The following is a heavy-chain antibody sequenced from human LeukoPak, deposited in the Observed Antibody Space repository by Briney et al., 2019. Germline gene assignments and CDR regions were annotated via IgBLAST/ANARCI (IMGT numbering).Heavy chain of an antibody. CDR3: ARAVSSGYYNLYFDY. CDR2: FDPEDGET. J-gene: IGHJ4*02. Sequence: ASVKVSCKVSGYTLTELSMHWVRQAPGKGLEWMGGFDPEDGETIYAQKFQGRVTMTEDTSTDTAYMELSSLRAEDTAVYYCARAVSSGYYNLYFDYWGQGTLATVSS. V-gene: IGHV1-24*01. CDR1: GYTLTELS. D-gene: IGHD3-3*01.